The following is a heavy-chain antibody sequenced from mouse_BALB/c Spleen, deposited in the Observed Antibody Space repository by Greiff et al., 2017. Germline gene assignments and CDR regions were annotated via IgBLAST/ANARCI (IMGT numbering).Heavy chain of an antibody. CDR2: ISSGGST. CDR1: GFTFSSYA. D-gene: IGHD1-2*01. V-gene: IGHV5-6-5*01. J-gene: IGHJ4*01. Sequence: EVHLVESGGGLVKPGGSLKLSCAASGFTFSSYAMSWVRQTPEKRLEWVASISSGGSTYYPDSVKGRFTISRDNARNILYLQMSSLRSEDTAMYYCARGGGYGYYYAMDYWGQGTSVTVSS. CDR3: ARGGGYGYYYAMDY.